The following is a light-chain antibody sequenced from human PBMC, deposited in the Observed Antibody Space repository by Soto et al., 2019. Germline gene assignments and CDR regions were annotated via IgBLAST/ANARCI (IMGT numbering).Light chain of an antibody. CDR1: SSNIGSNY. CDR2: RND. V-gene: IGLV1-47*01. J-gene: IGLJ1*01. Sequence: QSVLTQPPSASGTPGQRVTISCSGSSSNIGSNYVYWFQQVPGTAPKLLIYRNDQRPSGVPDLFSGSKSGTSASLAISGLRSEDEADYYCAAWDGSLSASYVFGTGTKVTVL. CDR3: AAWDGSLSASYV.